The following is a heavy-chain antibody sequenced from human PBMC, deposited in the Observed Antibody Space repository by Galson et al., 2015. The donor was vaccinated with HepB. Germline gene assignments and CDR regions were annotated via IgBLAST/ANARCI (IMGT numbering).Heavy chain of an antibody. CDR3: ATIPIPTGSGWFDP. J-gene: IGHJ5*02. CDR1: GFTFSTYW. CDR2: IRQDGSYQ. Sequence: SLRLSCAASGFTFSTYWMSWVRQAPGKGPEWVANIRQDGSYQNYVDSVKGRFTISRDNAKNSLYLQLSSLRVEDTAVYYCATIPIPTGSGWFDPWGQGILVTVSS. D-gene: IGHD3-3*01. V-gene: IGHV3-7*01.